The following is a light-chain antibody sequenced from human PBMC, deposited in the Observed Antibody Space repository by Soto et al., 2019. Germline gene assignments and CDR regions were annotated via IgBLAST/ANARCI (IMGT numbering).Light chain of an antibody. J-gene: IGLJ2*01. V-gene: IGLV3-1*01. Sequence: SYELTQSPSVSVSPGQTASISCSGDKLGNKYASWYQQKPGQSPVLVIYEDRKRPSGIPERFSGSNSGNTATLTITATQGMDEGDYYCQAWNSSSYVVFGGGTKLTVL. CDR1: KLGNKY. CDR3: QAWNSSSYVV. CDR2: EDR.